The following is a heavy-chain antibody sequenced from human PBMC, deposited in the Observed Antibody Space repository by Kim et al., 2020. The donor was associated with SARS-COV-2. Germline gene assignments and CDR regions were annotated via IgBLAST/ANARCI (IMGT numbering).Heavy chain of an antibody. Sequence: SETLSLTCTVSGGSISSYYWSWIRQPPGKGLEWVGYIYYSGSTNYNPSPKSRVTISVDTSKNQFSLKLSSVTGADTAVYYCAREREGYSSGWYLDYWGQGTLVTVSS. CDR2: IYYSGST. D-gene: IGHD6-19*01. V-gene: IGHV4-59*13. CDR1: GGSISSYY. CDR3: AREREGYSSGWYLDY. J-gene: IGHJ4*02.